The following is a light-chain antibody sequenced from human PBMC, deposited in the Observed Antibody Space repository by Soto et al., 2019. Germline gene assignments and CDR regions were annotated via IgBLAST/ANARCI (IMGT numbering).Light chain of an antibody. CDR1: SSNIGSNT. CDR2: SNN. V-gene: IGLV1-44*01. CDR3: AAWKGSLNGFYV. J-gene: IGLJ1*01. Sequence: QSVLTQPPSASGTPGQRVAISCSGSSSNIGSNTVNWYQLFPETAPKLLIYSNNQRPSGVTDRFSGSESSTTTSLAISGLQSEDEANYYSAAWKGSLNGFYVYVTGTKVTVL.